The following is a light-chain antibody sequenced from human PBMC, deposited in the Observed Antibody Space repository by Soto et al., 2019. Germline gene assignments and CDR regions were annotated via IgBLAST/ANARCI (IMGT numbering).Light chain of an antibody. J-gene: IGLJ3*02. CDR3: SSYAGSNNWV. CDR2: DVN. CDR1: STDVGNYNY. Sequence: QSALTQPPSASGSPGQSLTISCTGTSTDVGNYNYVSWYQQHPGKAPKLMISDVNRRPSGVPDRFSGSKSGNTDSLTVSGLQAEDEADYYCSSYAGSNNWVFGGGTKLTVL. V-gene: IGLV2-8*01.